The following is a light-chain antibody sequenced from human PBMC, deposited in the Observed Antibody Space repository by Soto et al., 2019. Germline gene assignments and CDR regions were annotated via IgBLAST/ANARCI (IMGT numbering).Light chain of an antibody. Sequence: EIVLTQSPGTLSLSPGERATLSCRASQSVSSSYLAWYQQKPGQAPRLLIYGASSRATGIPNRFSGSGSGTRFTLTISRLEPEDCAVYYCQQYGSTPWTFGQGSKGEIK. CDR2: GAS. CDR3: QQYGSTPWT. V-gene: IGKV3-20*01. CDR1: QSVSSSY. J-gene: IGKJ1*01.